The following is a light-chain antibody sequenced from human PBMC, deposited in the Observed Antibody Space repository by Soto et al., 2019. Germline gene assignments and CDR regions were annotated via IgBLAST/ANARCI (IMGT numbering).Light chain of an antibody. J-gene: IGLJ1*01. CDR1: SSDVGTYNY. CDR3: SSYTGSSTLYV. CDR2: EVT. Sequence: QSALTQPASVSGSPGQSITISCTGTSSDVGTYNYVSWYQQHPGKAPKVMIYEVTYRPSGVSNRFSGSKSGNTASLTISGLQAEDEAEYYCSSYTGSSTLYVFGTGTKGHRP. V-gene: IGLV2-14*01.